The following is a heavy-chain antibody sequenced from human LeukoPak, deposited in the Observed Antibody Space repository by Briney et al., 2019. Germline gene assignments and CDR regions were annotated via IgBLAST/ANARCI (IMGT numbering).Heavy chain of an antibody. CDR3: ARVPGYCGGDCYFDY. Sequence: PGGSLRLSCAASGFTFSSYAMHWVRQAPGKGLEWVANIKQDGSEKYYVDSVKGRFTISRDNAKNSLYLQMNSLRAEDTAVYYCARVPGYCGGDCYFDYWGQGTLVTVSS. CDR1: GFTFSSYA. V-gene: IGHV3-7*01. D-gene: IGHD2-21*02. J-gene: IGHJ4*02. CDR2: IKQDGSEK.